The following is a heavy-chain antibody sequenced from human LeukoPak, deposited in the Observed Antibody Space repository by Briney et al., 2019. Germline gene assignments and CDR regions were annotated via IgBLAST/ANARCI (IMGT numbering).Heavy chain of an antibody. CDR1: SGSISSGDYY. D-gene: IGHD1-26*01. J-gene: IGHJ4*02. Sequence: SQTLSLTCTVSSGSISSGDYYWSWVRQPPGKGLEWIGYIYYSGSTNYNPSLKSRLTISVDTSKNQFSLKLSSVTATDTAVYYCARKMGALDYWGQGTLVTVSS. CDR3: ARKMGALDY. CDR2: IYYSGST. V-gene: IGHV4-30-4*08.